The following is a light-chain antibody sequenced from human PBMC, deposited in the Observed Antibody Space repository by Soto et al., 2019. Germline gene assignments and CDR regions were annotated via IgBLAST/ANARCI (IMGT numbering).Light chain of an antibody. CDR2: QDT. V-gene: IGLV3-1*01. Sequence: SSELTQPPSVSVSPGQTATITCSGDNLGNKYACWYRQRPGQSPVLVIFQDTKRPSGIPERFSGSNSGNTATLTISGTQAMDEAAYYCQAWDGSTVVFGGGTKVTVL. J-gene: IGLJ2*01. CDR3: QAWDGSTVV. CDR1: NLGNKY.